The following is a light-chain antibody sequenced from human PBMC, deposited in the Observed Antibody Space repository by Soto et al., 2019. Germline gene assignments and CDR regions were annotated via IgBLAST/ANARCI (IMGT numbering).Light chain of an antibody. CDR2: GSS. CDR1: QSVTSY. Sequence: EVVLTQSPGTLSLSAGVRATLSCRASQSVTSYLAWYQQKPGQAPRLVIYGSSSRATGIPDRFSGSGSGTDFTLTIRRLEPEDFAVYYCQQYGTSLTFGGGTKVEIK. J-gene: IGKJ4*01. CDR3: QQYGTSLT. V-gene: IGKV3-20*01.